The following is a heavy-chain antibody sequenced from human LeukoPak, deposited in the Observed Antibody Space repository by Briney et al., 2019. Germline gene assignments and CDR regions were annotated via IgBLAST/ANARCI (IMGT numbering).Heavy chain of an antibody. D-gene: IGHD6-19*01. J-gene: IGHJ4*02. CDR1: VGSISSGGYS. V-gene: IGHV4-30-2*01. Sequence: SETLSLTCAVSVGSISSGGYSWSWIRQPPGKGLEWIGYIYHSGSTYYNPSLKSRVTISVDRSKNQFSLKLSSVTAADTAVYYCARDRVAVAGYFDYWGQGTLVTVSS. CDR2: IYHSGST. CDR3: ARDRVAVAGYFDY.